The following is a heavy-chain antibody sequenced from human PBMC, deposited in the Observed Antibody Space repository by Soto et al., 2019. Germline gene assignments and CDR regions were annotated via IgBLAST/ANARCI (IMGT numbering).Heavy chain of an antibody. J-gene: IGHJ4*02. CDR3: ARSVEGHFDY. D-gene: IGHD6-19*01. CDR2: ITSDTKTI. CDR1: GFRFSIYS. Sequence: EVQLVESGGGLVQPGGSLRLSCAASGFRFSIYSMKWVRQAPGKGLEWSAYITSDTKTIKYADSVKGRFTISRDNDKNLVYLQMNSLRDEDTAVYYCARSVEGHFDYWGQGTVVTVST. V-gene: IGHV3-48*02.